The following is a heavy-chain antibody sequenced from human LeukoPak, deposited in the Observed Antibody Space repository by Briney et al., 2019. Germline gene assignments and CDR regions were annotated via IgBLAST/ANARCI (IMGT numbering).Heavy chain of an antibody. CDR1: GFTFSSYA. J-gene: IGHJ4*02. D-gene: IGHD2-8*02. V-gene: IGHV3-23*01. CDR3: ATYRQVLLPFES. CDR2: ISGRGGNT. Sequence: GGSLRLSCAASGFTFSSYAMNWVRQAPGKGLEWVSGISGRGGNTYYADSVKGQFTISRDNSKNTLYLQMNSLRAEDTAIYYCATYRQVLLPFESWGQGTLVTVSS.